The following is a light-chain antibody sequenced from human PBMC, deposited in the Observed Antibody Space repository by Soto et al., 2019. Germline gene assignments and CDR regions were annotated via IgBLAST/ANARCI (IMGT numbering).Light chain of an antibody. Sequence: EIVLTQSPGTLSLSPGERATLSFRASQSVSNNYLAWYQQKPGQAPRLLVYGASSRATGIPDRFSGSGSGTDFTLTISRLEPEDFAVYYCQQYGSSRWTFGQGTKVDIK. CDR3: QQYGSSRWT. CDR1: QSVSNNY. V-gene: IGKV3-20*01. CDR2: GAS. J-gene: IGKJ1*01.